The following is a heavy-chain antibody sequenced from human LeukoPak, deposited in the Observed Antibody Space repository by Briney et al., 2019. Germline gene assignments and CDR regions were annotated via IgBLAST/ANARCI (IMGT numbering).Heavy chain of an antibody. D-gene: IGHD6-13*01. J-gene: IGHJ5*02. Sequence: SQTLSLTCSVSGGSLSRGGYYWSWIRQPPGKGLEWIGEINHSGSTNYNPSLKSRVTISVDTSKNQFSLKLSSVTAADTAVYYCARGISVRDGSSWPEHHRTNWFDPWGQGTLVTVSS. CDR1: GGSLSRGGYY. CDR3: ARGISVRDGSSWPEHHRTNWFDP. CDR2: INHSGST. V-gene: IGHV4-34*01.